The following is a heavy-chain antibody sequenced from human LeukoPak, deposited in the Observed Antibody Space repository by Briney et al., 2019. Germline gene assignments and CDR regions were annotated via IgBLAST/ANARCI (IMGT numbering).Heavy chain of an antibody. CDR3: ARDRGWASYDY. D-gene: IGHD1-26*01. J-gene: IGHJ4*02. CDR2: ISSSSSYI. Sequence: GGSLRLSCAASGFTFSSYSMNWVRQAPGKGLEWVSSISSSSSYIYYADSVKGRFTISRDNAKNSLCLQMNSLRAEDTAVYYCARDRGWASYDYWGQGTLVTVSS. CDR1: GFTFSSYS. V-gene: IGHV3-21*01.